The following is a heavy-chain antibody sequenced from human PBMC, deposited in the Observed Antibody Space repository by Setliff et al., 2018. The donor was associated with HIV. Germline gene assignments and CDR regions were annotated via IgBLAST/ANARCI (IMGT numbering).Heavy chain of an antibody. CDR3: ARGPPRDILTGYYKWGRETYYYYYGMDV. CDR2: MNPNSGNT. D-gene: IGHD3-9*01. CDR1: GYTFTSYD. Sequence: ASVKVSCKASGYTFTSYDINWVRQATGQGLEWMGWMNPNSGNTGYAQKFQGRVTMTRNTSISKAYMELSSLRSEDTAVSYCARGPPRDILTGYYKWGRETYYYYYGMDVWGQGTTVTVS. J-gene: IGHJ6*02. V-gene: IGHV1-8*02.